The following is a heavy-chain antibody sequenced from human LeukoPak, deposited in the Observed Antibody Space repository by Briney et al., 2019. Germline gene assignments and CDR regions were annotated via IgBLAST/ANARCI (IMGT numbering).Heavy chain of an antibody. Sequence: GGSLRLSCAASGFSFIYYWMHWVRQAPGKGLEWVSRIDTNGATYADSVKGRFTISRDNAKNTLYLQMDSLRAEDTAVYYCARDRSFNDALDVWGQGTMVSVSS. D-gene: IGHD1-26*01. V-gene: IGHV3-74*01. J-gene: IGHJ3*01. CDR1: GFSFIYYW. CDR2: IDTNGA. CDR3: ARDRSFNDALDV.